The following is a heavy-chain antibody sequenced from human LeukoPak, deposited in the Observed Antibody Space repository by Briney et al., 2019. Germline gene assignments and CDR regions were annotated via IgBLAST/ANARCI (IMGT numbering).Heavy chain of an antibody. D-gene: IGHD2-15*01. J-gene: IGHJ5*02. CDR2: IYYSGST. CDR3: ARALRYHGYCSGGSCSPGLGWFDP. Sequence: PSETLSLTCTVSGGSISSHYWSWIRQPPGKGLEWIGYIYYSGSTNYNPSLKSRVTISVDTSKNQFSLKLSSVTAADTAVYYCARALRYHGYCSGGSCSPGLGWFDPWGQGTLVTVSS. V-gene: IGHV4-59*11. CDR1: GGSISSHY.